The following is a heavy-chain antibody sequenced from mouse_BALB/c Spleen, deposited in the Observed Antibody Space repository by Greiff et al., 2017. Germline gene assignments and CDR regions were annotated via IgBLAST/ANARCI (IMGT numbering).Heavy chain of an antibody. V-gene: IGHV1-20*02. J-gene: IGHJ2*01. D-gene: IGHD1-1*01. CDR2: INPYNGDT. Sequence: EVQLQQSGPELVKPGASVTISCKASGYSFTGYFMNWVMQSHGKSLEWIGRINPYNGDTFYNQKFKGKATLTVDKSSSTAHMELRSLASEDSAVYYCARYSSPYYFDYWGQGTTLTVSS. CDR1: GYSFTGYF. CDR3: ARYSSPYYFDY.